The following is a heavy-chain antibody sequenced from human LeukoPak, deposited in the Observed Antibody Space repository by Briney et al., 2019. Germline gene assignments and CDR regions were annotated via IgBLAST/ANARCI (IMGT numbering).Heavy chain of an antibody. J-gene: IGHJ4*02. CDR2: ISSSSSYI. Sequence: GGSLRLSCAASGFTFSSYSMNWVRQAPGKGLEWVSSISSSSSYIYYADSVKGRFTISRDNAKNSLYLQMNSLRAEDTAVYHCARDKTTVTREFDYWGQGTLVTVSS. CDR1: GFTFSSYS. V-gene: IGHV3-21*01. CDR3: ARDKTTVTREFDY. D-gene: IGHD4-17*01.